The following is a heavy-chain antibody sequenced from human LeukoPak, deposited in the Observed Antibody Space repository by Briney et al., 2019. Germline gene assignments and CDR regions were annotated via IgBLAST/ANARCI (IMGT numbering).Heavy chain of an antibody. D-gene: IGHD6-19*01. CDR2: IGGNGVNT. CDR1: GFTFSSYA. J-gene: IGHJ4*02. Sequence: GGSLRLSCAASGFTFSSYAMSWVRQAPGKGLEWVSAIGGNGVNTYYADSVKGRFTISRDNSKNTLYLQMNSLRAEDTSVYYCAKKGTVAGAGYFDYWGQGTLVTVPS. V-gene: IGHV3-23*01. CDR3: AKKGTVAGAGYFDY.